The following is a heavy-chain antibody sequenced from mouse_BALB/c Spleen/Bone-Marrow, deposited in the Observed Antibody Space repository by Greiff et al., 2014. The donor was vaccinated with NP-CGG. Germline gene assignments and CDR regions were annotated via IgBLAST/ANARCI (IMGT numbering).Heavy chain of an antibody. V-gene: IGHV1-69*02. D-gene: IGHD3-1*01. CDR3: TRSGDFHFDY. J-gene: IGHJ2*01. Sequence: QVHVKQSGAELVRPGASVKLSCKASGYTFTSYWINWVKQRPGQGLEWIGNIYPSDSYTNYNQKFKDKATLTVDKSSSTAYMQLSSPTSEDSAVYYCTRSGDFHFDYWGQGTTPTVSS. CDR2: IYPSDSYT. CDR1: GYTFTSYW.